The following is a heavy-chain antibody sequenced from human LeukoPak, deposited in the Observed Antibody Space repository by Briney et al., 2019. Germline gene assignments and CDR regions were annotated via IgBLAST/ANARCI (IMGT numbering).Heavy chain of an antibody. CDR2: INSGSTYI. Sequence: GGSLRLSCAASGFTFSSYNMNWVRQAPGKGLEWVSSINSGSTYINYADSVKGRFTISRDNAENSLYLQMSSLRAEDTAVYYCARVSLGNDYGSGSYDYWGQGTLVTVSS. CDR3: ARVSLGNDYGSGSYDY. CDR1: GFTFSSYN. D-gene: IGHD3-10*01. J-gene: IGHJ4*02. V-gene: IGHV3-21*01.